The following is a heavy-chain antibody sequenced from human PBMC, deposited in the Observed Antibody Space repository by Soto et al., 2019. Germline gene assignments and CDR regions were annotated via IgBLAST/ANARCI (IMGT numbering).Heavy chain of an antibody. V-gene: IGHV3-7*01. J-gene: IGHJ2*01. CDR2: IKQDGSEK. CDR3: AREQEAYWYFDL. CDR1: GFTFSSYW. Sequence: EVQLVESGGGLVQPGGSLRLSCAASGFTFSSYWMSWVRQAPGKGLEWVANIKQDGSEKYYVDSVKGRFTISRDNAKDSLYLQMNSLSAEDTAVYYCAREQEAYWYFDLWGRGTLVTVSS.